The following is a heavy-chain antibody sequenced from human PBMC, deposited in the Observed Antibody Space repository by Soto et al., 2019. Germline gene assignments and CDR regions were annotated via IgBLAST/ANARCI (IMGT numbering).Heavy chain of an antibody. J-gene: IGHJ4*02. CDR3: AREVYYDFWSGCNTHPYYFDD. CDR2: ISDDGSNT. D-gene: IGHD3-3*01. Sequence: QVQLVESGGGVVQPGRSLRLSCAASGFTFSKYTMHWVRQAPGKGLEWVAAISDDGSNTYYADSVKGRFTISRDNSKNXLXLRXNSLSNEDTAVHYCAREVYYDFWSGCNTHPYYFDDWGQGTLVTVSS. V-gene: IGHV3-30-3*01. CDR1: GFTFSKYT.